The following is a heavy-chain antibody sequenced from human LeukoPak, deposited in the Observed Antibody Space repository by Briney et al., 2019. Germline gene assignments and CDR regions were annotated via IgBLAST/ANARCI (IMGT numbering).Heavy chain of an antibody. CDR3: ARDSEVRRNLWHY. CDR2: IIPIFGTA. Sequence: SVKVSCKASGYTFTSYDINWVRQAPGQGLEWMGGIIPIFGTANYAQKFQGRVTITADESTSTVYMEVSSLRSEDTAVYFCARDSEVRRNLWHYWGQGTLVTVSS. V-gene: IGHV1-69*13. D-gene: IGHD3-10*01. J-gene: IGHJ4*02. CDR1: GYTFTSYD.